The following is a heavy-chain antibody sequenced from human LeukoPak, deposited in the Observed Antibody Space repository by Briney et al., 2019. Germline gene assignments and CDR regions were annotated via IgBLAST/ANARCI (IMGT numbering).Heavy chain of an antibody. V-gene: IGHV3-48*04. J-gene: IGHJ4*02. CDR2: ISVSTTMI. D-gene: IGHD3-3*01. CDR3: ARDDDDFWSGYQNY. Sequence: GGSLRLSCAASGFTFSSYSMNWVRQAPGKGLEWISYISVSTTMIYYADSVKGRSTISRDNAKNSLYLQMNSLRAEDTAVYYCARDDDDFWSGYQNYWGQGTLVTVSS. CDR1: GFTFSSYS.